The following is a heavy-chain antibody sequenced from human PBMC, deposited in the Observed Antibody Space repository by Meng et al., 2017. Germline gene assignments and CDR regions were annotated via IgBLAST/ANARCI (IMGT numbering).Heavy chain of an antibody. CDR3: ARICYDSSGYSPYNWFDP. Sequence: LQLQESGPGLVKPSETLSLTCTVSGGSISSSSYYWGWIRQPPGKGLEWIGSIYYSGSTYYNPSLKSRVTISVDTSKNQFSLKLSSVTAADTAVYYCARICYDSSGYSPYNWFDPWGQGTLVTASS. J-gene: IGHJ5*02. D-gene: IGHD3-22*01. V-gene: IGHV4-39*07. CDR1: GGSISSSSYY. CDR2: IYYSGST.